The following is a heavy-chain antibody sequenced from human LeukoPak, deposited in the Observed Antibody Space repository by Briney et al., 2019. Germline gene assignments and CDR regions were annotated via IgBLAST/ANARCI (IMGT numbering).Heavy chain of an antibody. D-gene: IGHD3-22*01. J-gene: IGHJ5*02. Sequence: GASVKVSCKASGYTFTGYYMHWVRQAPGQGLEWMGWINPNSGGTNYAQKFQGRVTMTRDTSISTAYMELSRLRSDDTAVYYCARGLPITMIVVVIFGWFDPWGQGTLVTVSS. V-gene: IGHV1-2*02. CDR2: INPNSGGT. CDR1: GYTFTGYY. CDR3: ARGLPITMIVVVIFGWFDP.